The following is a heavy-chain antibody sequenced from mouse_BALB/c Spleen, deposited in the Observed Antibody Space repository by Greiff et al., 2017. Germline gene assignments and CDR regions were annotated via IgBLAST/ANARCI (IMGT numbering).Heavy chain of an antibody. V-gene: IGHV1-7*01. CDR2: INPSTGYT. D-gene: IGHD2-1*01. CDR3: ARGGNYVYYFDY. Sequence: VQLQESGAELAKPGASVKMSCKASGYTFTSYWMHWVKQRPGQGLEWIGYINPSTGYTEYNQKFKDKATLTADKSSSTAYMQLSSLTSEDSAVYYCARGGNYVYYFDYWGQGTTLTVSS. CDR1: GYTFTSYW. J-gene: IGHJ2*01.